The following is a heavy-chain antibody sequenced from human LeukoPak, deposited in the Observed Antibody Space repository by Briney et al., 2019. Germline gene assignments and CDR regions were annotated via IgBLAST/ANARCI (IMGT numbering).Heavy chain of an antibody. Sequence: GRSLRLSCAASGFTFSSYGMHWVRQAPGKGLEWVAVISYDGGQKYHADSVKGRFTISRDNSKNTVSLQMNSLRAEDTAVFYCARANSSSWHYFDYWGQGTLVTVSS. CDR1: GFTFSSYG. J-gene: IGHJ4*02. CDR3: ARANSSSWHYFDY. D-gene: IGHD6-13*01. V-gene: IGHV3-30*19. CDR2: ISYDGGQK.